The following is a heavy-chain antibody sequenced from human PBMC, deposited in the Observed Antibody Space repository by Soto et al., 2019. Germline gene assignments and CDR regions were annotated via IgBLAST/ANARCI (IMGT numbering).Heavy chain of an antibody. V-gene: IGHV1-18*01. CDR1: GYTFPSYG. Sequence: GASVKVSCKASGYTFPSYGISWIRQAPGQGLVWMGWISAHNGHTKYTQNFQGRVTMTTDISTSTAHMELRGLRSDDTAVYYCARDGGGLPAHWGQGTLVTVSS. J-gene: IGHJ4*02. CDR2: ISAHNGHT. D-gene: IGHD5-12*01. CDR3: ARDGGGLPAH.